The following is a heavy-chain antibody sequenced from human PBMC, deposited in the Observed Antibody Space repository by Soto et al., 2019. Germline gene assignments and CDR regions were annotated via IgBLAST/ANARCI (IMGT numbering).Heavy chain of an antibody. CDR2: IYWDDDK. Sequence: QITLKESGPPLVKPTQTLTLTCACSGFSVRSSGVAVGWIRQPPGKALEWLALIYWDDDKRYSPSLRSTLSITPDTPKNQVVLTMTNMAPVATGTYFSPHGAISINHGYDVWGHSTLVTVPS. CDR3: PHGAISINHGYDV. J-gene: IGHJ4*01. D-gene: IGHD2-2*03. CDR1: GFSVRSSGVA. V-gene: IGHV2-5*02.